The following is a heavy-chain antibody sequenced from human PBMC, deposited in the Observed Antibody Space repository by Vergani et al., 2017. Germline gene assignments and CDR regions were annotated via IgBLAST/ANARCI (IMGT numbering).Heavy chain of an antibody. CDR3: AKELGTLSVGGWFDP. Sequence: EVQLEESGGGLVLPGRSLRLSCVASGFTSAGSAMHWVRQAPGKGLEWGSGIRWNSNSIGYADSVKGRFTISRDNAKNSLYLQMNSLRVEDTALYYCAKELGTLSVGGWFDPWGQGSLVTVSS. CDR1: GFTSAGSA. CDR2: IRWNSNSI. J-gene: IGHJ5*02. D-gene: IGHD1-26*01. V-gene: IGHV3-9*02.